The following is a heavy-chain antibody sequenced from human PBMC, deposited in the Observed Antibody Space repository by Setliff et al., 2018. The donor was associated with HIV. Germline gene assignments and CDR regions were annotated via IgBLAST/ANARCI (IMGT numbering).Heavy chain of an antibody. D-gene: IGHD6-13*01. CDR1: GYSFSNYW. J-gene: IGHJ4*02. CDR3: ASRMWQQDSKFMYYFDY. V-gene: IGHV5-51*01. Sequence: GESLKISCQGSGYSFSNYWIGWVRQMPGKGLEWMWLVYPGDSDTRYSPSFQGQVTISADKSISTAYQQWSSLKASDTAMSYWASRMWQQDSKFMYYFDYWGQGTLVTVSS. CDR2: VYPGDSDT.